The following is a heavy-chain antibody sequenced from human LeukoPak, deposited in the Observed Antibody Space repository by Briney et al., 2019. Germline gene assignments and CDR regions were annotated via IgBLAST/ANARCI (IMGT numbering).Heavy chain of an antibody. V-gene: IGHV1-2*02. CDR3: ARRRVAATGASFDY. CDR1: GYTFTDYY. D-gene: IGHD6-13*01. J-gene: IGHJ4*02. CDR2: INPHSVGT. Sequence: ASVKVSCKASGYTFTDYYIHWVRQAPGQGLEWIGWINPHSVGTIYAQKFQGPVTMTRATSFTQAYMELSGLRSDDTAVYFCARRRVAATGASFDYWGQGNLVTVSS.